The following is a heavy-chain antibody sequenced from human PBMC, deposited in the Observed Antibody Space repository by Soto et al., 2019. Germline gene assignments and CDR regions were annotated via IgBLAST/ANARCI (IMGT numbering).Heavy chain of an antibody. CDR2: IFYTGST. V-gene: IGHV4-59*08. CDR3: ARGIVDRELLVY. CDR1: GGSSSSSS. D-gene: IGHD1-7*01. J-gene: IGHJ4*02. Sequence: PSETLSLTCTVSGGSSSSSSWNWIRQAPGKRLEWIGCIFYTGSTNFNPSLESRVAMSLDTSKNQFSLTVTSVTAADTAVYYCARGIVDRELLVYWGQRTLVTVSS.